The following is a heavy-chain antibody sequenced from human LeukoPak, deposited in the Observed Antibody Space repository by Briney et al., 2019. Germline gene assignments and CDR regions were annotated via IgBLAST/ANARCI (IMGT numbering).Heavy chain of an antibody. CDR3: ARGWYSGSYPIDY. Sequence: GGSLRLSCAASGFIYSDYYMSWIRQAPGKGLEWVSYISSSGTTIYYADSVKGRFTISRDNAKNSLYLQMNSLRAEDTAVYYCARGWYSGSYPIDYWGQGTLVTVSS. V-gene: IGHV3-11*01. CDR1: GFIYSDYY. CDR2: ISSSGTTI. D-gene: IGHD1-26*01. J-gene: IGHJ4*02.